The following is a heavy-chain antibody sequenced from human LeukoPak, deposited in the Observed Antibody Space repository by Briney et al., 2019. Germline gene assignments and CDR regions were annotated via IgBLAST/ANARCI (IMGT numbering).Heavy chain of an antibody. J-gene: IGHJ6*03. Sequence: GESLKISCKGSGYRFTNYWIGWVRQLPGKGLEWMGIIYPGDSVTRYSPSFQGQVTISADKSISTAYLQWSSLKASDTAMYYCARVGMVRGVISYYYYYMDVWGKGTTVTISS. CDR3: ARVGMVRGVISYYYYYMDV. D-gene: IGHD3-10*01. CDR1: GYRFTNYW. CDR2: IYPGDSVT. V-gene: IGHV5-51*01.